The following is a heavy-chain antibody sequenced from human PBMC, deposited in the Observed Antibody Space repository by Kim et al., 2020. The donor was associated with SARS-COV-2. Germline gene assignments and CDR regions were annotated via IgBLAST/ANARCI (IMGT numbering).Heavy chain of an antibody. CDR1: GFTFSEFW. Sequence: GGSLRLSCAASGFTFSEFWMHWVRQASGKGLVSVSRVSSDGRTTGYADSVKGRFFASRDNSKNILYLQMNTLRAEDTAVYYCARGVAAPIDDALGIWGQGTMVTVSS. J-gene: IGHJ3*02. CDR3: ARGVAAPIDDALGI. D-gene: IGHD6-19*01. V-gene: IGHV3-74*01. CDR2: VSSDGRTT.